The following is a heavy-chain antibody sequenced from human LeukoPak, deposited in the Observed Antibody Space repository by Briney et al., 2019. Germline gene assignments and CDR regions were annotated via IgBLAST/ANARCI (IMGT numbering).Heavy chain of an antibody. V-gene: IGHV1-18*01. CDR3: ARVRWFGELFSDY. J-gene: IGHJ4*02. D-gene: IGHD3-10*01. CDR2: ISVNNADT. Sequence: ASVKVSCKASGYSFTNYGISWVRQAPGQGLQWMGWISVNNADTNYAQNFQGRVTLTTDTSTGTAYMELRSLRSDDTAVYYCARVRWFGELFSDYWGQGTLVTISS. CDR1: GYSFTNYG.